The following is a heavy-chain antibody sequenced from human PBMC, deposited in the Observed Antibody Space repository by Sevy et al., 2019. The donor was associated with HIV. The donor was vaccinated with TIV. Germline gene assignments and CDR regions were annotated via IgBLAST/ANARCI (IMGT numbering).Heavy chain of an antibody. V-gene: IGHV3-21*01. D-gene: IGHD3-10*01. CDR2: ISSSSSYI. J-gene: IGHJ5*02. CDR1: GFTFSIYT. CDR3: ARSLGNYYGSGTYQEDWFDP. Sequence: GGSLRLSCAASGFTFSIYTMNWVRQAPGKGLEWVSSISSSSSYIYYTDSVKGRFSISRDNAKNALFLQMNSLRAEDTAVYYCARSLGNYYGSGTYQEDWFDPRGQGTLVTVSS.